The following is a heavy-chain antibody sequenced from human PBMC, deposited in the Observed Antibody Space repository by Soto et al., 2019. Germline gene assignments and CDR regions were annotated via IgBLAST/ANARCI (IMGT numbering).Heavy chain of an antibody. V-gene: IGHV3-33*01. CDR1: GFTFSSYG. D-gene: IGHD5-18*01. J-gene: IGHJ4*02. CDR3: AREAPAKYSYGPFGY. Sequence: LRLSCAASGFTFSSYGMHWVRQAPGKGLEWVAVIWYDGSNKYYADSVKGRFTISRDNSKNTLYLQMNSLRAEDTAVYYCAREAPAKYSYGPFGYWGQVTLFPVSP. CDR2: IWYDGSNK.